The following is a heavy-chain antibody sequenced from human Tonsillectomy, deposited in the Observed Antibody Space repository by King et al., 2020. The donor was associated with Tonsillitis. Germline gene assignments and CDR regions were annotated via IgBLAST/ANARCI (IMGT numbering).Heavy chain of an antibody. CDR1: GGSISSGGYY. J-gene: IGHJ4*02. CDR3: AGYSGYDAALDY. V-gene: IGHV4-31*03. D-gene: IGHD5-12*01. CDR2: IYYSGST. Sequence: QLQESGPGLVKPSQTLSLTCTVSGGSISSGGYYWRWIRQHPGKGLEWIGYIYYSGSTYYNPSLMSRVTISLDTSKNQFSLKLSSVTAADTAVYYCAGYSGYDAALDYWGQGTLVTVSS.